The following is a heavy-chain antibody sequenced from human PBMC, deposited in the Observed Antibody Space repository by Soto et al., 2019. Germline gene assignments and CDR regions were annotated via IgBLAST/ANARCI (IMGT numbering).Heavy chain of an antibody. V-gene: IGHV1-2*02. CDR1: GYTFTGYY. CDR3: ARLYCSSTSCWY. D-gene: IGHD2-2*01. Sequence: ASVKVSCKASGYTFTGYYMHWVRQAPGQGLEWMGWINPNSGGTNYAQKFQGRVTMTRDTSISTAYMELSRLRSDDTAVYYWARLYCSSTSCWYWGQGTLVTVYS. J-gene: IGHJ4*02. CDR2: INPNSGGT.